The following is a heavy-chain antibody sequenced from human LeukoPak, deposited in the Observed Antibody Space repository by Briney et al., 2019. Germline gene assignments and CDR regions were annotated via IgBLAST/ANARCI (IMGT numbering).Heavy chain of an antibody. CDR2: AYYSGST. D-gene: IGHD3-16*01. V-gene: IGHV4-59*01. Sequence: SETLSLTCTVSGGSISSYYWSWIRQPPGKGLEWIGYAYYSGSTNYNPSLKSRVTISVDTSKNQFSLKLTSVTAADTAVYYCVRHYGPWGQGTLVTVSS. CDR3: VRHYGP. J-gene: IGHJ5*02. CDR1: GGSISSYY.